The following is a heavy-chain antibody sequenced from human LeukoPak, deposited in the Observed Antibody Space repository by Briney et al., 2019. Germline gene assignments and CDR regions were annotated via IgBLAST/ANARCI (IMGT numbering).Heavy chain of an antibody. Sequence: AASVKVSCKASGYTFTGYYMHWVRQAPGQGLECMGWINPNSGGTNYARKFQGRVTMTRDTSISTAYMELSRLRSDDTAVYYCARAMVRGVISLLTPNWFDPWGQGTLVTVSS. J-gene: IGHJ5*02. V-gene: IGHV1-2*02. CDR2: INPNSGGT. D-gene: IGHD3-10*01. CDR3: ARAMVRGVISLLTPNWFDP. CDR1: GYTFTGYY.